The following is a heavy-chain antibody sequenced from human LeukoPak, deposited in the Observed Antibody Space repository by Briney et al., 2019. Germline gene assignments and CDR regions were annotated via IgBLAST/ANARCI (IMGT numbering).Heavy chain of an antibody. Sequence: SVKVSCKASGFTFTSSAVQWVRQARGQRLEWIGWIVVGSGDTNSAQKFQEGVTITRDMSTRTAYMELSSLRSEDTAVYYCGADSMPRGVFSYAFDIWGQGTMVTVSS. D-gene: IGHD3-10*01. J-gene: IGHJ3*02. V-gene: IGHV1-58*01. CDR3: GADSMPRGVFSYAFDI. CDR1: GFTFTSSA. CDR2: IVVGSGDT.